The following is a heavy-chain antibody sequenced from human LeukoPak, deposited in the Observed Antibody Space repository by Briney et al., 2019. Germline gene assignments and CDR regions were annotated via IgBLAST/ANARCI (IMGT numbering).Heavy chain of an antibody. J-gene: IGHJ6*02. D-gene: IGHD3-22*01. CDR1: GGSISSYY. CDR2: IYYSGST. Sequence: TSETLSLTCTVSGGSISSYYWSWLRQPPGKGLEWIGYIYYSGSTNYNPSLKSRVTISVDTSKNQFSLKLSSVTAADTAVYCCASDPGCYDSSGYYRNYYGMDVWGQGTTVTVSS. V-gene: IGHV4-59*01. CDR3: ASDPGCYDSSGYYRNYYGMDV.